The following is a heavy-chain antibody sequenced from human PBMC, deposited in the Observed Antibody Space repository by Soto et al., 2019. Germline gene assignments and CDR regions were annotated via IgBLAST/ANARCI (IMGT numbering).Heavy chain of an antibody. J-gene: IGHJ6*02. Sequence: QVQLVESGGGLVKPGGSLRLSCAASGFTFSDYYMSWIRQAPGKGLEWVSYISSSGSTIYYADSVKGRFTISRDNAKNSLNLQLKGLRAEDMAVYYCERRDGNASDISGYYYSYYGMEVWGQGTTVNVSS. D-gene: IGHD3-22*01. V-gene: IGHV3-11*01. CDR3: ERRDGNASDISGYYYSYYGMEV. CDR1: GFTFSDYY. CDR2: ISSSGSTI.